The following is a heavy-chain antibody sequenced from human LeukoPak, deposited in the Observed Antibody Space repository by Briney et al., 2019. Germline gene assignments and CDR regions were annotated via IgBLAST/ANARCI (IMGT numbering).Heavy chain of an antibody. Sequence: SETLSLTCTVSGGSISSYYWSWIRQPPGKGLEWIGYIYYSGSTNYNPSLKSRVTISVDTSKNQFSLKLSSVTAADTAVYYCARESKVPLNWNETPFDSWGQGTLVTVSS. CDR2: IYYSGST. CDR3: ARESKVPLNWNETPFDS. V-gene: IGHV4-59*01. D-gene: IGHD1-1*01. CDR1: GGSISSYY. J-gene: IGHJ4*02.